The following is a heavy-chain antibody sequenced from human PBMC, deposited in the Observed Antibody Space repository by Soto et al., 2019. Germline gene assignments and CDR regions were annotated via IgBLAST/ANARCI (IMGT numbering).Heavy chain of an antibody. J-gene: IGHJ5*02. V-gene: IGHV4-30-4*01. Sequence: SETLSLTCTVSGGSISSGDYYWSWIRQPPGKGLEWIGYIYYSGSTYYNPSLKSRVTISVDTSKNQFSLKLSSVTAADTAVYYCARSGYYHGNWFDPWGQGTLVTVSS. D-gene: IGHD3-3*01. CDR3: ARSGYYHGNWFDP. CDR2: IYYSGST. CDR1: GGSISSGDYY.